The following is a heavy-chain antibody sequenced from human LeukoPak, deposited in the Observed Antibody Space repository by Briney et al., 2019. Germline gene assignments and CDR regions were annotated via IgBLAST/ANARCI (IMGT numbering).Heavy chain of an antibody. D-gene: IGHD1-26*01. J-gene: IGHJ4*02. V-gene: IGHV4-39*07. CDR1: GSSISSSSYY. CDR2: IYYSGST. Sequence: SETLSLTCTVSGSSISSSSYYWGWIRQPPGKGLEWIGSIYYSGSTYYNPSLKSRVTISVDTSKNQFSLKLSSVTAADTAVYYCARDFPGRSFFDYWGQGTLVTVSS. CDR3: ARDFPGRSFFDY.